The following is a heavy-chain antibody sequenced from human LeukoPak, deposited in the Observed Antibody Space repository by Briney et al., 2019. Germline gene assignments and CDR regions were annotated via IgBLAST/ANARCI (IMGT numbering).Heavy chain of an antibody. Sequence: ASVKVSCKASGYTFTSYDINWVRQATGQGLEWMGWMNPNSGNTGYAQKFQGRVTITRDTSISTAYMELSSLRSDDTAVYYCARDLSAPRYCSSTSCSHYYYYGMDVWGQGTMVTVSS. J-gene: IGHJ6*02. V-gene: IGHV1-8*03. CDR1: GYTFTSYD. CDR3: ARDLSAPRYCSSTSCSHYYYYGMDV. CDR2: MNPNSGNT. D-gene: IGHD2-2*01.